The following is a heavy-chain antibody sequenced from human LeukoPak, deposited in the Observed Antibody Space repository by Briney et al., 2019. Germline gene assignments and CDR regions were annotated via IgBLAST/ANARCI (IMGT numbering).Heavy chain of an antibody. CDR2: IYYTGSA. V-gene: IGHV4-59*01. D-gene: IGHD6-19*01. CDR1: GGSISSYY. CDR3: ARVPPYSSGRGGFDP. Sequence: SETLSLTCTVSGGSISSYYWTWIRQPPEKGLDWIGYIYYTGSAYYNPSLKSRVTISVDTSNNQFSLKLSSVTVADTAVYFCARVPPYSSGRGGFDPWGQGTLVTVSS. J-gene: IGHJ5*02.